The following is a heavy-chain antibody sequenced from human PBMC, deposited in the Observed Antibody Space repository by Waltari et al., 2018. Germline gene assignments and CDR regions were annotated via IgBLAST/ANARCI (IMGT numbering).Heavy chain of an antibody. D-gene: IGHD1-26*01. Sequence: EVQLVQSGAEVKKPGESLKISCKGSGYSFTSYWIGWVRQMPGNGLEWMGIIYPGDSDTRYSPSFQGQVTISADKSISTAYLQWSSLKASDTAMYYCARHSGSYSIWRQGYYYYYYGMDVWGQGTTVTVSS. CDR2: IYPGDSDT. V-gene: IGHV5-51*01. J-gene: IGHJ6*02. CDR3: ARHSGSYSIWRQGYYYYYYGMDV. CDR1: GYSFTSYW.